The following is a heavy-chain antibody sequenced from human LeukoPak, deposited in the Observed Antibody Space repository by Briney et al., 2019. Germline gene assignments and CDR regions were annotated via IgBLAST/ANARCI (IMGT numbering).Heavy chain of an antibody. CDR3: ARDQPYYYDSSGYAFDI. D-gene: IGHD3-22*01. CDR1: GGSISSSSYY. CDR2: IYYSGST. J-gene: IGHJ3*02. V-gene: IGHV4-39*07. Sequence: SETLSLTCTVSGGSISSSSYYWGWIRQPLGKGLEWIGSIYYSGSTNYNPSLKSRVTISVDTSKNQFSLKLSSVTAADTAVYYCARDQPYYYDSSGYAFDIWGQGTMVTVAS.